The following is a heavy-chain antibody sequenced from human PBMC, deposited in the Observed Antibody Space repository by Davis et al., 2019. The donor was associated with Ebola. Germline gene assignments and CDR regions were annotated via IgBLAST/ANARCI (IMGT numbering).Heavy chain of an antibody. CDR3: ARDQYYYVGGYYYYGMDV. J-gene: IGHJ6*02. Sequence: GESLKISCAASGFTFSSYSMNWVRQAPGKGLEWVSSISSSSSYIYYADSVKGRFTISRDNAKNSRYLQMNSLRAEDTAVYYCARDQYYYVGGYYYYGMDVWGQGTTVTVSS. V-gene: IGHV3-21*01. CDR2: ISSSSSYI. CDR1: GFTFSSYS. D-gene: IGHD3-10*02.